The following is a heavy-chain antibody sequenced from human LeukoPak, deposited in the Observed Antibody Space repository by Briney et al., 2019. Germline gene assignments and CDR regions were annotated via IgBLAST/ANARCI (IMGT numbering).Heavy chain of an antibody. CDR2: IYYSGST. J-gene: IGHJ6*02. Sequence: SETLSLTCTVSGGSISSYYWSWIRQPPGKGLEWIGYIYYSGSTNYNPSLKSRVTISVDTSKNQFSLKLGSVTAADTAVYYCARGTLPAARRDGMDVWGQGTTVTVSS. V-gene: IGHV4-59*01. CDR1: GGSISSYY. CDR3: ARGTLPAARRDGMDV. D-gene: IGHD2-2*01.